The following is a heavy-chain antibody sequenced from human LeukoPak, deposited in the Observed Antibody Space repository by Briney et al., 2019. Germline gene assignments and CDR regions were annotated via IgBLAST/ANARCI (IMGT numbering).Heavy chain of an antibody. Sequence: GGSLRLSCAASGFTFSSYWMSWVRQAPGKGLEWVANIRQDGSEKYCVDSVKGRFTISRDNAKNSLYLQMNSPRAEDTAVYYCARGGTLIVGATRGWGQGTLVTVSS. CDR2: IRQDGSEK. CDR1: GFTFSSYW. D-gene: IGHD1-26*01. CDR3: ARGGTLIVGATRG. J-gene: IGHJ4*02. V-gene: IGHV3-7*01.